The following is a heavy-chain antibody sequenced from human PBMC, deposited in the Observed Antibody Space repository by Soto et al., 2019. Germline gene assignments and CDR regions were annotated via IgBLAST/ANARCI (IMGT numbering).Heavy chain of an antibody. J-gene: IGHJ5*02. CDR1: GFSVSSHS. D-gene: IGHD6-13*01. CDR2: IHSDVTT. Sequence: EMQLVESGGGWIQPGESLRLSCAASGFSVSSHSMNWVRQAPGKGLEWVSVIHSDVTTYFADYVKGRFIISRDNSRNMMYIHINSLRAEDTAIYYCARELSCSWYKWCDTWGEGNLGAVSS. CDR3: ARELSCSWYKWCDT. V-gene: IGHV3-53*01.